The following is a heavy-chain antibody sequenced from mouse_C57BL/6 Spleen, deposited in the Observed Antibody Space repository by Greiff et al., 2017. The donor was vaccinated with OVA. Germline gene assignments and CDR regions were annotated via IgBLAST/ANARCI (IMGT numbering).Heavy chain of an antibody. J-gene: IGHJ1*03. D-gene: IGHD2-3*01. CDR1: GFTFSDYY. V-gene: IGHV5-16*01. CDR2: INYDGSST. CDR3: SRDDGYYVNWYFDV. Sequence: EVHLVESEGGLVQPGSSMKLSCTASGFTFSDYYMAWVRQVPEKGLEWVANINYDGSSTYYLDSLKSRFIISRDNATNILYLQRSSLKSEDTATYYCSRDDGYYVNWYFDVWGTGTTVTVSS.